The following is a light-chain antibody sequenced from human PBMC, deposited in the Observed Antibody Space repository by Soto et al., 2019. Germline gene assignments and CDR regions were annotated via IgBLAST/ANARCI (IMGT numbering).Light chain of an antibody. CDR1: QDISSY. J-gene: IGKJ1*01. CDR2: AAS. V-gene: IGKV1-39*01. CDR3: QQSYSTPRT. Sequence: PSSLSSSVGDSVTITCRASQDISSYLNWYQQKPGKAPKLLIYAASSLQSGVPSRFSGSGSGTDFTLTISSLQPEDFVTYYCQQSYSTPRTFGQGTKVDIK.